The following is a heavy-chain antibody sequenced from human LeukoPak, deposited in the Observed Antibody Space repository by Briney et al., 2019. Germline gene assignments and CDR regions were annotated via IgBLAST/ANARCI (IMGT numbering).Heavy chain of an antibody. D-gene: IGHD3-10*01. J-gene: IGHJ4*02. CDR1: GYTFTSYG. Sequence: GASVKVSCKASGYTFTSYGISWVRQAPGQGLEWMGWISAYNGNTNYAQKLQGRVTMTTDTSTSTAYMELRSLRSDDTAVYYCARGGSGNYYKGNFDYWGQGTLVTVSS. CDR3: ARGGSGNYYKGNFDY. CDR2: ISAYNGNT. V-gene: IGHV1-18*01.